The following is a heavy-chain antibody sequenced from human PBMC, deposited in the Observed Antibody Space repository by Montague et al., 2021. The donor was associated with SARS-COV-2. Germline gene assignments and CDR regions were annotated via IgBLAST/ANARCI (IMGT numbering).Heavy chain of an antibody. Sequence: SETLSLTCTVSGDSIRNSDYSWGWVRQPPGKGLEWIGNIYNGGTTFYNPSLKSRVTIFVDTSKNQFSLKLSSVTAADTAVYYCETRTRYPQNDFGFWGQGTLVTVSS. CDR1: GDSIRNSDYS. CDR2: IYNGGTT. CDR3: ETRTRYPQNDFGF. J-gene: IGHJ4*02. V-gene: IGHV4-39*01. D-gene: IGHD2-15*01.